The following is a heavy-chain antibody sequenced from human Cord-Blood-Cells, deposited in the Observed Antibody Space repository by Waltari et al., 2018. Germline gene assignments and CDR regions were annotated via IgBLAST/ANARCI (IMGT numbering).Heavy chain of an antibody. D-gene: IGHD1-26*01. V-gene: IGHV2-5*02. CDR2: IYWDDDK. J-gene: IGHJ4*02. CDR3: ALTLRYSGSYYFDY. CDR1: GFSLSTSGVG. Sequence: QITLKESGPTLVKPTQTLTLPCTFSGFSLSTSGVGVGWIRQPPGKALEWLALIYWDDDKRYSPALKSRLTIPKDTSKNQVVLTMTHMDPVDTATYYCALTLRYSGSYYFDYWGQGTLVTVSS.